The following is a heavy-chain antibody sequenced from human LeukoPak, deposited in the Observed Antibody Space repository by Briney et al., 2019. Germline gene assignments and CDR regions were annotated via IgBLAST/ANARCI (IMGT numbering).Heavy chain of an antibody. J-gene: IGHJ4*02. V-gene: IGHV3-74*01. Sequence: GGSLRLSCAASGFTLSSDWMHWVRQAPGKGLVWVSRINSDGSSTSYADSVKGRFTISRDNAKSSLYLQMNSLRADDTAVYYCARDRALYDSRRGYYYTEDDYWGQGTLVTVSS. D-gene: IGHD3-22*01. CDR3: ARDRALYDSRRGYYYTEDDY. CDR1: GFTLSSDW. CDR2: INSDGSST.